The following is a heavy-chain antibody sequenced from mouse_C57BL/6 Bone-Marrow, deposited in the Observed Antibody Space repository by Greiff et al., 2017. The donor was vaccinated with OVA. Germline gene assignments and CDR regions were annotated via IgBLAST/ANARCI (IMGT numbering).Heavy chain of an antibody. CDR1: GYTFTSYW. CDR2: IDPNSGGT. J-gene: IGHJ2*01. Sequence: QVQLKQPGAELVKPGASVTLSCKASGYTFTSYWMHWVKQRPGRGLEWIGRIDPNSGGTKYNEKFKSKATLTVDKPSSTAYMQLSSLTSEDSAVYYCARLGPYYFDYWGQGTTLTVSS. V-gene: IGHV1-72*01. CDR3: ARLGPYYFDY.